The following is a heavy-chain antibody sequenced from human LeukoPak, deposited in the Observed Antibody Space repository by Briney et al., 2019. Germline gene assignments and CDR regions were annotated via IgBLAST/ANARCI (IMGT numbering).Heavy chain of an antibody. D-gene: IGHD4-17*01. CDR2: ISAYNGNT. CDR1: GYTFTSYG. CDR3: AREPDYGDYRSWFDP. J-gene: IGHJ5*02. V-gene: IGHV1-18*01. Sequence: ASVKVSCKASGYTFTSYGISWVRQAPGQGLEWMGWISAYNGNTNYAQKFQGRVTITADESTSTAYMELSSLRSEDTAVYYCAREPDYGDYRSWFDPWGQGTLVTASS.